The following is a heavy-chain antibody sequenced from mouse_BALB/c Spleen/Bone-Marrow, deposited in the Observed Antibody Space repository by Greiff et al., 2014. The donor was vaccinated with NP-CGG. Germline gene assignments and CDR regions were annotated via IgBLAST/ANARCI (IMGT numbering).Heavy chain of an antibody. Sequence: QLQQSVAEPVRPGVSVKISCKGSGYTFTDYAIHWVKQSHAKSLEWIGLISSYYGDASYNQKFKGKATMTVDKSSSTAYMDLAXLTXEDSAIYYCARSGKVRNAMDYWGQGTSVTVSS. CDR2: ISSYYGDA. CDR3: ARSGKVRNAMDY. CDR1: GYTFTDYA. V-gene: IGHV1S137*01. J-gene: IGHJ4*01. D-gene: IGHD2-14*01.